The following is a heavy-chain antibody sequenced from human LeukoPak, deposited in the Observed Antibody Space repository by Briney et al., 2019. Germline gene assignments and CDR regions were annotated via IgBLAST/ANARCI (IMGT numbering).Heavy chain of an antibody. D-gene: IGHD3-22*01. V-gene: IGHV3-30*02. CDR1: GFTFSSYG. J-gene: IGHJ2*01. CDR2: IRYDGSNK. Sequence: GGSLRLSCAASGFTFSSYGMHWVRQAPGKGLEWVAFIRYDGSNKYYADSVKGRFTISRDNSKNTLYLQMNSLRAEDTAVYYCARGGRDSSGYDWYFDLWGRGTLVTVSS. CDR3: ARGGRDSSGYDWYFDL.